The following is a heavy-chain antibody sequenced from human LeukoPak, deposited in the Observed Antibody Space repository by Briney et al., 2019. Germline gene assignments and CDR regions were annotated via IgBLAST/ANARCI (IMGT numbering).Heavy chain of an antibody. J-gene: IGHJ4*02. Sequence: SETLSLTCTVSGGSISNNNYYWAWIRQPPGKGLECIGSIYYSGSPYYNPSLKSRVTISVDTSKNQFSLKLSSVTAADTAVYYCARVPEYYDSSFFDYWGQETLVTVSS. D-gene: IGHD3-22*01. V-gene: IGHV4-39*01. CDR3: ARVPEYYDSSFFDY. CDR1: GGSISNNNYY. CDR2: IYYSGSP.